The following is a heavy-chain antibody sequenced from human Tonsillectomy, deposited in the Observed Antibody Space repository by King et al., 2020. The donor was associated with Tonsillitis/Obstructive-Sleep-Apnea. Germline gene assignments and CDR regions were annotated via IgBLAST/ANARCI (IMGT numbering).Heavy chain of an antibody. J-gene: IGHJ6*02. CDR3: VSALVHRMGYRGYDPIYYYYGMDV. CDR2: IWYDGSNK. V-gene: IGHV3-33*01. Sequence: QVQLVESGGGVVQPGRSLRLSCAASGFTFSTYGMHWVRQAPGKGLEWVAVIWYDGSNKYYADSVKGRFTISRDNSKNTLHLQMNSLRAEDTAVYYCVSALVHRMGYRGYDPIYYYYGMDVWGQGTTVTVSS. CDR1: GFTFSTYG. D-gene: IGHD5-12*01.